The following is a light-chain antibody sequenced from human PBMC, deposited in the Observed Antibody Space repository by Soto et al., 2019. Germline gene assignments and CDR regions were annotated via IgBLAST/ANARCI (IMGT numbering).Light chain of an antibody. CDR3: QQCNSWPLT. CDR2: ASS. V-gene: IGKV3-15*01. CDR1: QSFSSY. Sequence: ELVLTRSPGILSSSPGDRATLPCRASQSFSSYLDWYQQKPGQAPRLLIYASSSRHNGIPARFSGSGSGTDFTLSISSLQSEDFAIYYCQQCNSWPLTFGPGTKVDIK. J-gene: IGKJ3*01.